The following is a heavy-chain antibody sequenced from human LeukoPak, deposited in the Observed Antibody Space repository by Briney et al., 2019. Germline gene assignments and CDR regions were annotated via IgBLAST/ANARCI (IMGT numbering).Heavy chain of an antibody. V-gene: IGHV4-39*07. Sequence: SETLSLTCTVSGGSISSSSYYWGWIRQPPGKGLEWIGSIYYSGSTYYNPSLKSRVTISVDTSKNQFSPKLSSVTAADTAVYYCASTESSSWYPGSWFDPWGQGTLVTVSS. CDR3: ASTESSSWYPGSWFDP. CDR2: IYYSGST. J-gene: IGHJ5*02. CDR1: GGSISSSSYY. D-gene: IGHD6-13*01.